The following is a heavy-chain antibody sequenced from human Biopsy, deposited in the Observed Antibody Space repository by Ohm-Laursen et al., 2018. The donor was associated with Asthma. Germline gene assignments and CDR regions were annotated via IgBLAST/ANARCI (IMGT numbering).Heavy chain of an antibody. Sequence: SLRLSCAAAGFTFDDYAMHWVRQAPGKGLERVSGVSWNSGSIDYADSVKGRFTISRDNAKNSLYLQMNSLRGADTALYYCVKDIRLQLWGFDSWGQGTLVTVSS. V-gene: IGHV3-9*01. D-gene: IGHD6-13*01. CDR1: GFTFDDYA. J-gene: IGHJ4*02. CDR2: VSWNSGSI. CDR3: VKDIRLQLWGFDS.